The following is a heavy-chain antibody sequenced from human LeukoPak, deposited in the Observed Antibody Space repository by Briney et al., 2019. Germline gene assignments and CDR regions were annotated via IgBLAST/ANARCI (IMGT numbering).Heavy chain of an antibody. J-gene: IGHJ4*02. CDR1: GYTFTSYY. V-gene: IGHV1-46*01. CDR3: ARDRVQDTTMAGPFDY. Sequence: ASVKVSCKASGYTFTSYYMHWVRQAPGQGLEWMGIINPSGGSTSYAQKFQGRVTMTRDMSTSTVYMELSSLRSEDTAVYYCARDRVQDTTMAGPFDYWGQGTLGTVSS. D-gene: IGHD5-18*01. CDR2: INPSGGST.